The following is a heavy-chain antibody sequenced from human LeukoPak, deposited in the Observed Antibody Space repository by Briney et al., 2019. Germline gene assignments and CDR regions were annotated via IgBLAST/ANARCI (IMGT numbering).Heavy chain of an antibody. V-gene: IGHV3-23*01. D-gene: IGHD3-10*01. CDR2: IVGIGGST. CDR3: AKFTRTLVRGALVN. Sequence: GGSLRLSCAASGFTFSSYAMSWARQAPGKGLEWVSAIVGIGGSTYYADSVKGRVTISRDDSKKTLYLPMNSLRAEHTAVYYCAKFTRTLVRGALVNWGQGPLVTVSS. J-gene: IGHJ4*02. CDR1: GFTFSSYA.